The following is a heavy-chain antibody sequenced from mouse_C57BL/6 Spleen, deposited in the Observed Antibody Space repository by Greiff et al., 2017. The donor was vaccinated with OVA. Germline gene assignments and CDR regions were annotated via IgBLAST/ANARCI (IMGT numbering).Heavy chain of an antibody. J-gene: IGHJ4*01. Sequence: VQLQQPGAELVMPGASVKLSCKASGYTFTSYWMHWVKQRPGQGLEWIGEIDPSDSYTNYNQKFKGKSTLTVDKSSSTAYMQLSSLTSEDSAVYYCALLLRYSLYAMDYWGQGTSVTVSS. CDR2: IDPSDSYT. CDR3: ALLLRYSLYAMDY. D-gene: IGHD1-1*01. CDR1: GYTFTSYW. V-gene: IGHV1-69*01.